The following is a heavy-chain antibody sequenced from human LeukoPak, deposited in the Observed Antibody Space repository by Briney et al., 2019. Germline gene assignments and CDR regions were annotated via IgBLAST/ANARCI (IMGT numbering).Heavy chain of an antibody. J-gene: IGHJ5*02. CDR3: ARGPNCSGGSCYISWFDP. CDR2: INHSGST. V-gene: IGHV4-34*01. D-gene: IGHD2-15*01. CDR1: GGSFSGYY. Sequence: PSETLSLTCAVYGGSFSGYYWSWIRQPPGKGLEWIGEINHSGSTNYNPSLKSRVTISVDTSKNQFSLKLSSVTAADTAVYYCARGPNCSGGSCYISWFDPWGQGTLVTVSS.